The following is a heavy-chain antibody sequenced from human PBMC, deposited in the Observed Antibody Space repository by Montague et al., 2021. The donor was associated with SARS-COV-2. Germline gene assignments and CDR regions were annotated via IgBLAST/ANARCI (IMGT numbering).Heavy chain of an antibody. CDR3: ARDRDWDDWCGMDV. Sequence: SLRLSGAASGFIFSSYEMNWVRQAPGKGLEWISYISSRGGGSTKHYTDSVKGRFTISRDNAKNSLYLQMNSLRVEDTAIYYCARDRDWDDWCGMDVWGQGTTVTVSS. V-gene: IGHV3-48*03. D-gene: IGHD2-21*01. CDR2: ISSRGGGSTK. CDR1: GFIFSSYE. J-gene: IGHJ6*02.